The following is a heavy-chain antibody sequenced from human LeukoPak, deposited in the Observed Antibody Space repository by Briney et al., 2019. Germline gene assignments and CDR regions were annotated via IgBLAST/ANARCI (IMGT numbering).Heavy chain of an antibody. D-gene: IGHD6-13*01. CDR2: ISSSGSTI. V-gene: IGHV3-48*03. CDR3: ARVRSAAAGPLDY. J-gene: IGHJ4*02. CDR1: GFTFSSYE. Sequence: GGSLRLSCAASGFTFSSYEMNWVRQAPGKGLEWVSYISSSGSTIYYAESVKGRFSISRDNAKESLYLQMNSLRAEDTAVYYCARVRSAAAGPLDYWGLGTLVTVSS.